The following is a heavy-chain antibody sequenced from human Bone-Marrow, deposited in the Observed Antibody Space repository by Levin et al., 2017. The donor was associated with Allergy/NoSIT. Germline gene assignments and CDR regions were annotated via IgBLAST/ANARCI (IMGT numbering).Heavy chain of an antibody. Sequence: GASVKVSCKGSGYTFTNYGITWVRQAPGQGLEWMGWISVYNGNTKYGQKFQGRVTMSTDTSTTTAYLDLTSLRSDDTAVYYCARDSRYSDWRLRINDDPLDYWGQGTLVTVSS. CDR2: ISVYNGNT. V-gene: IGHV1-18*01. CDR3: ARDSRYSDWRLRINDDPLDY. CDR1: GYTFTNYG. J-gene: IGHJ4*02. D-gene: IGHD3-9*01.